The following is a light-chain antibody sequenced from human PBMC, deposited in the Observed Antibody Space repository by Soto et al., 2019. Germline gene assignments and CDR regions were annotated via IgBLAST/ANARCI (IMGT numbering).Light chain of an antibody. CDR2: EVS. Sequence: QSALTQPPSASRSPGQSVTISCTGTSSDVGGYNYVSWYQHHPGKAPKVMIYEVSMRPSGVPDRFSGSKSGNTASLTVSGLQAEDEADYYCSSYAGSDAWVFGGGTKLTVL. J-gene: IGLJ3*02. CDR3: SSYAGSDAWV. CDR1: SSDVGGYNY. V-gene: IGLV2-8*02.